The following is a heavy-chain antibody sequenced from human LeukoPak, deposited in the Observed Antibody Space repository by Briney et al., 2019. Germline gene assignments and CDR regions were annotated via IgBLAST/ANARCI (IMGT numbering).Heavy chain of an antibody. CDR2: INPNSGGT. J-gene: IGHJ6*03. CDR3: ARDLGYDILGPYYMDV. V-gene: IGHV1-2*02. Sequence: ASVKVSCKASGYTFSDYYIHWVRQAPGQGLEWMGWINPNSGGTNYAQKFQGRVTMTRDTSISTAYMELSRLRSDDTAVYYCARDLGYDILGPYYMDVWGKGTTVTVSS. D-gene: IGHD3-9*01. CDR1: GYTFSDYY.